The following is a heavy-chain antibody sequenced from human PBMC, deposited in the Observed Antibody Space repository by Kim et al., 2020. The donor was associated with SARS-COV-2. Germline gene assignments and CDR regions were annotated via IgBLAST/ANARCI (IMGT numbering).Heavy chain of an antibody. J-gene: IGHJ4*02. CDR1: GFTFSNAW. Sequence: GGSLRLSCAASGFTFSNAWMSWVRQAPGKGLEWVGRIKSKTDGGTTDYAAPVKGRFTISRDDSKNTLYLQMNSLKTEDTAVYYCTTRAYSGYASIDYWGQGTLVTVSS. D-gene: IGHD5-12*01. V-gene: IGHV3-15*01. CDR3: TTRAYSGYASIDY. CDR2: IKSKTDGGTT.